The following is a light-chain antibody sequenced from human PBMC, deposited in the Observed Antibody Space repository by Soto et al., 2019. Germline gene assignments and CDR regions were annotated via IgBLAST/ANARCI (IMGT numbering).Light chain of an antibody. Sequence: EIVLTQSPATLSLSPGERATLSCRASQSVSTYLAWYQQKPGQAPRLLIYDVSNKATDIPGRFSGSGSATDFTLTISSLEPEDFAVYYCLQRSKWPLTFGGGTKVEIK. CDR1: QSVSTY. CDR3: LQRSKWPLT. CDR2: DVS. J-gene: IGKJ4*01. V-gene: IGKV3-11*01.